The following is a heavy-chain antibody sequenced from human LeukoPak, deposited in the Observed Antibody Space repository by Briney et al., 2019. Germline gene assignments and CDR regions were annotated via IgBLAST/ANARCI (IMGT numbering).Heavy chain of an antibody. J-gene: IGHJ4*02. CDR1: GFTFSSYA. Sequence: PGGSLRLSCAASGFTFSSYAMSWVRQAPGKGLECVSAISGSGGSTYYGDSVKGRFTISRDNSKNTLYLQMNSLRAEDTAVYYCAKGGVVVIPAASYYFDYWGQGTLVTVSP. V-gene: IGHV3-23*01. D-gene: IGHD2-2*01. CDR2: ISGSGGST. CDR3: AKGGVVVIPAASYYFDY.